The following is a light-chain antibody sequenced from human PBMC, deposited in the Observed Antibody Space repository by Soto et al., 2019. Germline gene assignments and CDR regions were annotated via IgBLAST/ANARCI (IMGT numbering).Light chain of an antibody. V-gene: IGLV2-14*01. Sequence: QSALTQPASVSGSPGQSITISCTGTSSDVGGYNYVSWYQQHPGKAPKLMIYDVSNRPSGVSNRFSGSKSGNTASLTISGLQADDEADYCCSSYTSSSALVVVGGGTKRTVL. J-gene: IGLJ2*01. CDR2: DVS. CDR1: SSDVGGYNY. CDR3: SSYTSSSALVV.